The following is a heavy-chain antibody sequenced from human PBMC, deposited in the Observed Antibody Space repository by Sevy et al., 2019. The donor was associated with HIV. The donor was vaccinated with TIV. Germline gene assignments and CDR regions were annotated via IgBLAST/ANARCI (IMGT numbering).Heavy chain of an antibody. Sequence: ASLKVSCKVFGGTFSNYAINWVRQAPGQGLEWMGGIIPMFGTENYVQTFQDIVTITADESTSTAYMELSSLRSEDTAVYYCARSISWYASFDSWGQGTLVTVSS. CDR2: IIPMFGTE. V-gene: IGHV1-69*13. CDR1: GGTFSNYA. D-gene: IGHD6-13*01. J-gene: IGHJ4*02. CDR3: ARSISWYASFDS.